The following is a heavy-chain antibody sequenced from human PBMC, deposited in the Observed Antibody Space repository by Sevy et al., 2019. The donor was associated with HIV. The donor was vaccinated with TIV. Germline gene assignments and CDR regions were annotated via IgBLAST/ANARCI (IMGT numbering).Heavy chain of an antibody. CDR3: ARGGGNGWYYFDY. D-gene: IGHD6-19*01. J-gene: IGHJ4*02. V-gene: IGHV1-69*13. CDR2: IIPILGTV. CDR1: GGTFSSYG. Sequence: ASVKVSCKASGGTFSSYGISWVRQAPGQGLEWMGGIIPILGTVNYAQKFQGRVTITADESTKKAYMERSSLRSEDTAVYYWARGGGNGWYYFDYWGQETLVTVSS.